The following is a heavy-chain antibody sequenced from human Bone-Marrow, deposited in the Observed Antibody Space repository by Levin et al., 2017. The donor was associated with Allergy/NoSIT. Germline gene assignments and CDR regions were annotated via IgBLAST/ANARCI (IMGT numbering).Heavy chain of an antibody. CDR2: INHSGST. CDR3: ARKSARIAAAGYFPPRNWYFDL. D-gene: IGHD6-13*01. Sequence: PSETLSLTCAVYGGXXSXYYXXVIRQTTGKGLEWIGEINHSGSTNYNPSLKSRVTISVDTSKNQFSLKLSSVTAADTAVYYCARKSARIAAAGYFPPRNWYFDLWGRGTLVTVSS. V-gene: IGHV4-34*01. J-gene: IGHJ2*01. CDR1: GGXXSXYY.